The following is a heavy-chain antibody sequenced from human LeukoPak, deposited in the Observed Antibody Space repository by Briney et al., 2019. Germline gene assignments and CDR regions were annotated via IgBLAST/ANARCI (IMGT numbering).Heavy chain of an antibody. CDR3: ARIRFGESYAPKSYYYYYMDV. J-gene: IGHJ6*03. Sequence: GGSLRLSCAASGFTVRSNYMSWVRQAPGKGLEWVANIKQDGSEKYYVDSVKGRFTISRDNAKNSLYLQMNSLRAEDTAVYYCARIRFGESYAPKSYYYYYMDVWGKGTTVTISS. V-gene: IGHV3-7*01. D-gene: IGHD3-10*01. CDR2: IKQDGSEK. CDR1: GFTVRSNY.